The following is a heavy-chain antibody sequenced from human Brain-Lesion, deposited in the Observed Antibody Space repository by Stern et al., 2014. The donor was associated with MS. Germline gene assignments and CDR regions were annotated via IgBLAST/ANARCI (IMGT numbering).Heavy chain of an antibody. V-gene: IGHV1-2*02. CDR2: INPNTGGT. CDR1: GYIFTGYY. Sequence: VQLLESGAEVKKPGASVKVSCKTSGYIFTGYYIHWVRQAPGQGLEWVAWINPNTGGTKYAQKVQGRVTMSRDTSISTAYVELSSLTSDDTAVYYCARDQRGITIFGVVTDYYYLGMDVWGQGTTVTVSS. J-gene: IGHJ6*02. CDR3: ARDQRGITIFGVVTDYYYLGMDV. D-gene: IGHD3-3*01.